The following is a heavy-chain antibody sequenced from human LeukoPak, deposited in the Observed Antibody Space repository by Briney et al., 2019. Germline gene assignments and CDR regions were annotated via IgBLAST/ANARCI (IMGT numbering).Heavy chain of an antibody. J-gene: IGHJ4*02. Sequence: GGSLRLFCEASGFTFNTYSMNWARQAPRKGLEGGSSIDSSGGYMFYADSVKGRFIISRDNAKDSLYLQMNSLRVEDTAVYYCLRGDRRDYWGQGTLVTVSS. CDR3: LRGDRRDY. CDR1: GFTFNTYS. CDR2: IDSSGGYM. V-gene: IGHV3-21*06.